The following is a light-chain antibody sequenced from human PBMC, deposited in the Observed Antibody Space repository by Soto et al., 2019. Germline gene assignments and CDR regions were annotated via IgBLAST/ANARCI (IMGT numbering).Light chain of an antibody. CDR1: SSDVGGYNY. Sequence: QSALTQPPSASGSPGQSVTISCTGTSSDVGGYNYVSWYQQHPGEAPKLMIYDVTKRPSGVPDRFSGSKSGSTASLTVSGLQAEDEADYYCSSYGGNNNLLFGGGTKLTVL. CDR2: DVT. V-gene: IGLV2-8*01. CDR3: SSYGGNNNLL. J-gene: IGLJ2*01.